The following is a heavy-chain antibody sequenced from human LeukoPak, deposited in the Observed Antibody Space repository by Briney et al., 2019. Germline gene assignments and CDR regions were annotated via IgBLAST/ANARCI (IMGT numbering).Heavy chain of an antibody. J-gene: IGHJ4*02. CDR3: AIHPDLDSPRRKHYFDY. V-gene: IGHV4-59*08. CDR2: IYYSGST. D-gene: IGHD3/OR15-3a*01. Sequence: PGGSLRLSCAASGFTFSSNYWSWIRQPPGKGLEWIGYIYYSGSTNYNPSLKSRVTISVDTSKNQFSLKLSSVTAADTAVYYCAIHPDLDSPRRKHYFDYWGQGTLVTVSS. CDR1: GFTFSSNY.